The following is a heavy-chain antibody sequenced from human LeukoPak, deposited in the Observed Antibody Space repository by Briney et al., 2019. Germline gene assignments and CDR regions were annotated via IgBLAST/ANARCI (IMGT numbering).Heavy chain of an antibody. D-gene: IGHD5-24*01. CDR1: GYTFTSYY. V-gene: IGHV1-46*01. CDR2: INPSGGST. J-gene: IGHJ4*02. CDR3: ATVGWLQLDPYFDY. Sequence: ASVKVSCKASGYTFTSYYMHWVRQAPGQGLEWMGIINPSGGSTSYAQKFQGRVTMTEDTSTDTAYMELSSLRSEDTAVYYCATVGWLQLDPYFDYWGQGTLVTVSS.